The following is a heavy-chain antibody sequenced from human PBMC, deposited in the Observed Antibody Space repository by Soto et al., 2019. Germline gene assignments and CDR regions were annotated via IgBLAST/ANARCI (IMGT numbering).Heavy chain of an antibody. J-gene: IGHJ4*02. V-gene: IGHV3-21*01. Sequence: PGGSLRLSCAASGFTFSCYSMNWVRQAPGKGLEWVSSISSSSSYIYYADSVKGRFTISRDNAKNLLYLQMKSLRAEDTAVYYCARDIGDYYDSSGSPVYWGQGTLVTVSS. D-gene: IGHD3-22*01. CDR2: ISSSSSYI. CDR3: ARDIGDYYDSSGSPVY. CDR1: GFTFSCYS.